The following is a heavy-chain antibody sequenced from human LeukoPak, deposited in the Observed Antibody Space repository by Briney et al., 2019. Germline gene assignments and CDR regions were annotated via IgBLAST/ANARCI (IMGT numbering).Heavy chain of an antibody. CDR3: ARLSRTVGRDAFDI. J-gene: IGHJ3*02. Sequence: SETLSLTCTVSGGSISSYYCSWIRQPPGKGLEWIGHIYYSGSTNYNPSLKSRVTISVDTSKNQFSLKLSSVTAADTAVYYCARLSRTVGRDAFDIWGQGTMVTVSS. D-gene: IGHD4-23*01. CDR1: GGSISSYY. V-gene: IGHV4-59*01. CDR2: IYYSGST.